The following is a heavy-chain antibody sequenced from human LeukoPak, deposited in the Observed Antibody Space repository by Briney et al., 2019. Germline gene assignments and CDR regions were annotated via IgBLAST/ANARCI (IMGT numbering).Heavy chain of an antibody. CDR2: INHSGST. CDR1: GGSFSGYY. D-gene: IGHD1-7*01. Sequence: SETLSLTCAVYGGSFSGYYWSWIRQPPGKGLEWIGEINHSGSTNYNPSLKSRVTISLDKSKNQFSLKMSSVTAADTAVYYCARLTLTGTLSHFDYWGQGTLVTVSS. CDR3: ARLTLTGTLSHFDY. V-gene: IGHV4-34*01. J-gene: IGHJ4*02.